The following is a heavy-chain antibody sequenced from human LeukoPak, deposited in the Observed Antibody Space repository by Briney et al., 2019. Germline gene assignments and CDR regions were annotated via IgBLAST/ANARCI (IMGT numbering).Heavy chain of an antibody. Sequence: SETLPLTCTVSGGSISSDNYYWGWIRRPPGKGLEWIGSIHYTGNTYDNPSLKSRVTIPVDTSRNQVSLKLTSVTAADTAVYYCARLLYDGNGFYYFDCWGQGTLVTVSS. V-gene: IGHV4-39*01. D-gene: IGHD3-22*01. CDR1: GGSISSDNYY. CDR3: ARLLYDGNGFYYFDC. J-gene: IGHJ4*02. CDR2: IHYTGNT.